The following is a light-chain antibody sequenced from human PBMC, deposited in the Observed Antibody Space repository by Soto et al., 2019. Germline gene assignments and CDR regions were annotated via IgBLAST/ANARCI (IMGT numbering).Light chain of an antibody. V-gene: IGLV2-8*01. J-gene: IGLJ1*01. CDR2: EVS. CDR3: SSYAGSNNNYV. CDR1: SSYVGGYNY. Sequence: QSALTQPHSASGSPGQSVTISCTGTSSYVGGYNYVSWYQQHPGKSPKLMLYEVSNRPSGVPDRFSGSKSGNTASLTVSGLQAEDEADYYCSSYAGSNNNYVFGTVTKVTVL.